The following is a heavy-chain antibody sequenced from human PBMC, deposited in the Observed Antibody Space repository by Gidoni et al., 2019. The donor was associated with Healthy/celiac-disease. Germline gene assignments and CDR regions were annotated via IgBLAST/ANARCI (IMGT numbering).Heavy chain of an antibody. CDR1: GGSFSGYY. V-gene: IGHV4-34*01. CDR3: ARASLAVAGAFDI. D-gene: IGHD6-19*01. CDR2: INQSGST. J-gene: IGHJ3*02. Sequence: QVQLRQWGAGRLTPSETLSLTCAVYGGSFSGYYWSWLRQPPGKGLEWLGEINQSGSTNYNPSLKSRVTISGDTSKNQFSLKLSSVTAADTAVYYCARASLAVAGAFDIWGQGTMVTVSS.